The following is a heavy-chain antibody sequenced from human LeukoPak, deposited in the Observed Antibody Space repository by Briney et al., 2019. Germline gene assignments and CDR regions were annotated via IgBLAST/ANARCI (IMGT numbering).Heavy chain of an antibody. CDR1: GFTFSSFG. V-gene: IGHV3-9*01. J-gene: IGHJ4*02. D-gene: IGHD3-3*01. CDR3: AKDLAARVEYYFDY. CDR2: ISWNSGSI. Sequence: GGSLRLSCAASGFTFSSFGMHWVRQAPGKGLEWVSGISWNSGSIGYADSVKGRFTISRDNAKNSLYLQMNSLGAEDTALYYCAKDLAARVEYYFDYWGQGTLVTVSS.